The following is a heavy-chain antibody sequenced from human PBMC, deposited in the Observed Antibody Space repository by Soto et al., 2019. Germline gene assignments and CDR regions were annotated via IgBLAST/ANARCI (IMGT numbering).Heavy chain of an antibody. V-gene: IGHV3-64D*08. CDR1: GFTFSSYA. CDR2: ISSNGGST. D-gene: IGHD1-26*01. Sequence: PGGSLRLSCSASGFTFSSYAMHWVRQAPGKGLEYVSAISSNGGSTYYADSVKGRFTISRDNSKNTLYLQMSSLRAEDTAVYYCVKDRVGATMYFDYWGQGTLVTVSS. CDR3: VKDRVGATMYFDY. J-gene: IGHJ4*02.